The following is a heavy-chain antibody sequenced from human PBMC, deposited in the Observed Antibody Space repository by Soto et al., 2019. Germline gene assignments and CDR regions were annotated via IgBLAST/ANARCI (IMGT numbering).Heavy chain of an antibody. CDR2: ITGSGGST. CDR3: AKDRYGDYGGIDF. Sequence: EVQLLESGGGLVQPGGSLRLSCAASGFTFSTYAMIWVRQAPGKGLEWVSVITGSGGSTYYADSVKGRFTISRDTSKNTQCLQMNSLRAEDTAVYYCAKDRYGDYGGIDFWGQGNMVTVSS. V-gene: IGHV3-23*01. D-gene: IGHD4-17*01. CDR1: GFTFSTYA. J-gene: IGHJ4*02.